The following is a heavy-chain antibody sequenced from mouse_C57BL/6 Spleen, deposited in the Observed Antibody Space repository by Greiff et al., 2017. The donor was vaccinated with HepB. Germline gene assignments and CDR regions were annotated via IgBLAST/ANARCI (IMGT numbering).Heavy chain of an antibody. CDR3: ARGLGGYFDV. CDR1: GYSITSGYY. D-gene: IGHD2-14*01. V-gene: IGHV3-6*01. Sequence: EVKLQESGPGLVKPSQSLSLTCSVTGYSITSGYYWNWIRQFPGNKLEWMGYISYDGSNNYNPSLKNRISITRDTSKNQFFLKLNSVTTEDTATYYCARGLGGYFDVWGTGTTVTVSS. CDR2: ISYDGSN. J-gene: IGHJ1*03.